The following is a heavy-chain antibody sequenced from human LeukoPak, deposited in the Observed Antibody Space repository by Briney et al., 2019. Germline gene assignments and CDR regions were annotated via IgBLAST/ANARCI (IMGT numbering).Heavy chain of an antibody. V-gene: IGHV3-23*01. CDR2: IGRSGDGT. CDR3: ARLPTPQHIALDAFDV. CDR1: GFTFSSFA. D-gene: IGHD1-1*01. J-gene: IGHJ3*01. Sequence: GGSLRLSCAASGFTFSSFAMSWVRQAPGKGLEWVSTIGRSGDGTYYADSVKGRFTISRDNSKNTLYLQMNSLRAEDTAVYYCARLPTPQHIALDAFDVWGQGTMVTVSS.